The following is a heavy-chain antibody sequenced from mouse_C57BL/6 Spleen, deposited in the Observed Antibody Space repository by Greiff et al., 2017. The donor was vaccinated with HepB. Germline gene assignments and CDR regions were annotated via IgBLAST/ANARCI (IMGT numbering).Heavy chain of an antibody. CDR3: TRFTTVVARDYYAMDY. J-gene: IGHJ4*01. Sequence: QVQLQQSGAELVRPGASVTLSCKASGYTFTDYDMHWVKQTPVHGLEWIGAIDPETGGTAYNQKFKGKAILTADKSSSTAYMELRSLTSEDSAVYYCTRFTTVVARDYYAMDYWGQGTSVTVPS. V-gene: IGHV1-15*01. CDR2: IDPETGGT. D-gene: IGHD1-1*01. CDR1: GYTFTDYD.